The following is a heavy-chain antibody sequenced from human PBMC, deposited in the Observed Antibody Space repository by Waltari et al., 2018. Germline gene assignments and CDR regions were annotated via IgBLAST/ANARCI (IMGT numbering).Heavy chain of an antibody. V-gene: IGHV3-33*01. J-gene: IGHJ4*02. CDR2: IGSEGRRI. Sequence: QVQLVESGGGVVQPGRSLRLSCAASGFTLSNYGMYWVRQTPGKGLEWVANIGSEGRRIYYTESVEGRFTISRDEYKNTLYLQMNSLRAEDTAVYYCARDLSYGSLDFRGQGTLVTVSS. CDR3: ARDLSYGSLDF. CDR1: GFTLSNYG. D-gene: IGHD3-10*01.